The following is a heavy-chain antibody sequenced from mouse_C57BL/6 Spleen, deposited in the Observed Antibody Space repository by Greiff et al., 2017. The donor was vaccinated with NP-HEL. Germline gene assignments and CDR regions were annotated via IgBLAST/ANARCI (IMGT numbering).Heavy chain of an antibody. CDR1: GYTFTSYW. Sequence: VQLQESGAELVKPGASVKMSCKASGYTFTSYWITWVKQRPGQGLEWIGDIYPGSGSTNYNEKFKSKATLTVDTSSSTAYMQLSSLTSEDSAVYYCARDYYGSRGLFAYWGQGTLVTVSA. CDR3: ARDYYGSRGLFAY. D-gene: IGHD1-1*01. CDR2: IYPGSGST. J-gene: IGHJ3*01. V-gene: IGHV1-55*01.